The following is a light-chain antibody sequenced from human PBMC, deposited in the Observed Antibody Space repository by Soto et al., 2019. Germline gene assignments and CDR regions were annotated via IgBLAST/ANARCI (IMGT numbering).Light chain of an antibody. Sequence: IHLTRSPCTLPASVGARVTINCRASQSISNWLAWYQQKPGTAPKVLIYHASNLQSGVPSRFSGSGSGTEFTLTISSLQPDDFATYYCQQYNSYSFGQGTKVDIK. CDR1: QSISNW. CDR3: QQYNSYS. J-gene: IGKJ1*01. V-gene: IGKV1-5*01. CDR2: HAS.